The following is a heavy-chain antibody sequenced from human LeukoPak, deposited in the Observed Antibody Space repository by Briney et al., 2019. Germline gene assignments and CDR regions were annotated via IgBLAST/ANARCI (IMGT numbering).Heavy chain of an antibody. CDR3: ASLVATRYYFDY. CDR1: GFTFSSYW. CDR2: IKQDGSEK. D-gene: IGHD5-12*01. J-gene: IGHJ4*02. V-gene: IGHV3-7*01. Sequence: GGSLRLSCAASGFTFSSYWMSWVRQAPGKGLEWVANIKQDGSEKCYVDSVKGRFTISRDNAKNSLYLQMNSLRAEDTAVYYCASLVATRYYFDYWGQGTLVTVSS.